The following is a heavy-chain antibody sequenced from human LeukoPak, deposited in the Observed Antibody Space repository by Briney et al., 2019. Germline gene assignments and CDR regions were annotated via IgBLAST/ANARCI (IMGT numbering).Heavy chain of an antibody. J-gene: IGHJ4*02. V-gene: IGHV3-53*01. CDR3: ARLLPASRHYFDY. CDR1: GFTVSSDY. Sequence: GGSLRLSCAASGFTVSSDYLAWVRQAPGKGLEWISVIYGGGSTYHADSVKGRFTISRDSSKDVLYLHMHYLAVEDTAVYYCARLLPASRHYFDYWGQGTLVSVSS. D-gene: IGHD2-15*01. CDR2: IYGGGST.